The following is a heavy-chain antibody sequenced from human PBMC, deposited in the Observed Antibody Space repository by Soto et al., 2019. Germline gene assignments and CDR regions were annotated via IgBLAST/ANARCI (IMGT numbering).Heavy chain of an antibody. V-gene: IGHV4-34*01. J-gene: IGHJ6*02. CDR2: ITHSGST. D-gene: IGHD4-17*01. CDR3: AISRGTTVNNYYYYYGMDV. CDR1: GGSFSDYY. Sequence: SETLSLTCAVYGGSFSDYYWNWLRQPPGKGLEWIGEITHSGSTYYNPSLKSRVTISVDTSKNQFSLKLSSVTAADTAVYYCAISRGTTVNNYYYYYGMDVWGQGTTVTVSS.